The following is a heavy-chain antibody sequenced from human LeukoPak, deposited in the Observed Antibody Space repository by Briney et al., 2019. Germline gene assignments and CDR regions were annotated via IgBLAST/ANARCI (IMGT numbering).Heavy chain of an antibody. V-gene: IGHV3-33*01. CDR2: IWYDGSNK. J-gene: IGHJ4*02. D-gene: IGHD4-17*01. CDR3: ARGSYGDYVQYYFDY. CDR1: GFTFSSYG. Sequence: GGSLRLSCAASGFTFSSYGMHWVRQAPGKGLEWVAVIWYDGSNKYYADSVKGRLTISRDNSKNTLYLQMNSLRAEDTAVYYCARGSYGDYVQYYFDYWGQGTLVTVSS.